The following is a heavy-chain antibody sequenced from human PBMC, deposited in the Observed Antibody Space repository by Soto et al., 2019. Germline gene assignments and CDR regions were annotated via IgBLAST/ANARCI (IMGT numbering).Heavy chain of an antibody. CDR2: ISGSGGST. CDR3: ANFHYDIVVVPGRWFDP. J-gene: IGHJ5*02. CDR1: GFTFSSYA. Sequence: GGSLRLSCAASGFTFSSYAMSWVRQAPGKGLEWVSAISGSGGSTYYADSVKGRFTISRDNSKNTLYLQMNSLRAEDTAVYYCANFHYDIVVVPGRWFDPWGQGPLVIVSS. D-gene: IGHD2-2*01. V-gene: IGHV3-23*01.